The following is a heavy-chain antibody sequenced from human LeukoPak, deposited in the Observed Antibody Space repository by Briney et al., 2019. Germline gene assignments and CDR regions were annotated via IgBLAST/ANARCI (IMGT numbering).Heavy chain of an antibody. Sequence: GGSLRLSCAASGFTVSSNYMSWVRQAPGKGLEWVSAISGSGGSTHYAGSVKGRFTISRDNSKNTLYLQMNSLRAEDTALYYCAKEDWYFDLWGRGTLVTVSS. CDR2: ISGSGGST. V-gene: IGHV3-23*01. CDR3: AKEDWYFDL. CDR1: GFTVSSNY. J-gene: IGHJ2*01.